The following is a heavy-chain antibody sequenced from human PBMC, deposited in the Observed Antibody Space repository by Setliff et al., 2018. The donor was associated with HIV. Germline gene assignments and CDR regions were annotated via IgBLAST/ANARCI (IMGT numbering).Heavy chain of an antibody. D-gene: IGHD3-3*01. CDR3: TGSFLGN. CDR2: ISSEAQGGAI. CDR1: GFTATNTW. V-gene: IGHV3-15*01. Sequence: GESLKISCAVSGFTATNTWMSWARQAPGKGLEWVGHISSEAQGGAIEYVEPVKGRFTISRDDSRNTLYLDMNSLKTEDTAVYYCTGSFLGNWGQGTLVTVS. J-gene: IGHJ4*02.